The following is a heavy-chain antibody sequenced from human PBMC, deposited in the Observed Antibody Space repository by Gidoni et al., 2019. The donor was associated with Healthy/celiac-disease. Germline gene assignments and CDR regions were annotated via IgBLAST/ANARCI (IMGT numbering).Heavy chain of an antibody. Sequence: EVQLLESGGGLVQPGGSLRLSCAASGFTFTSYDMSWVRQAPVKGLEWVSAISGSGGSTYYADSVKGRFTISRDNSKNTLYLQMNSLRAEDTAVYYCAKDQRYCSGGSCYSGAFDIWGQGTMVTVSS. V-gene: IGHV3-23*01. J-gene: IGHJ3*02. CDR1: GFTFTSYD. CDR2: ISGSGGST. D-gene: IGHD2-15*01. CDR3: AKDQRYCSGGSCYSGAFDI.